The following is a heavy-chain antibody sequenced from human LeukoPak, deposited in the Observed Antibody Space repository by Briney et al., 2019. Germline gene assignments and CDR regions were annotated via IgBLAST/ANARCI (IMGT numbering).Heavy chain of an antibody. J-gene: IGHJ3*02. CDR1: GFTSSSYS. CDR3: ARPGHYYDSSGYYYDAFDI. CDR2: ISSSSSYI. V-gene: IGHV3-21*01. D-gene: IGHD3-22*01. Sequence: GGSLRLSCAASGFTSSSYSMNWVRQAPGKGLEWVSSISSSSSYIYYADSVKGRFTISRDNAKNSLYLQMNSLRAEDTAVYYCARPGHYYDSSGYYYDAFDIWGRGTMVTVSS.